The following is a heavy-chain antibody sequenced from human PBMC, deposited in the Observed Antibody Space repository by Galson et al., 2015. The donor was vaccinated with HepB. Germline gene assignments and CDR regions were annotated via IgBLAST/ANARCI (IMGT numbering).Heavy chain of an antibody. CDR2: ISAYNGNT. Sequence: SVKVSCKASGYTFTSYGITWVRQAPGQGLEWMGWISAYNGNTNYAQKLQGRVTMTTDTSTSTAYMELRSLRSDDTAVYYCARETLRAGVAVAHFDYWGQGTLVTVSS. CDR1: GYTFTSYG. J-gene: IGHJ4*02. CDR3: ARETLRAGVAVAHFDY. D-gene: IGHD6-19*01. V-gene: IGHV1-18*04.